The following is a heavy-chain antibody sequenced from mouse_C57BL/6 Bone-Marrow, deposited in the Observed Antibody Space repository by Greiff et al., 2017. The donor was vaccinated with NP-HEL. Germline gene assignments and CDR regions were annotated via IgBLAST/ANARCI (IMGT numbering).Heavy chain of an antibody. CDR1: GYSFTDYN. Sequence: EVHLVESGPELVKPGASVKISCKASGYSFTDYNMNWEKQSNGKSLEWIGVINPNYGTTSYNQKFKGKATLTVDQSSSTAYMQLNSLTSEDSAVYYCAREGALSPFDYWGQGTTLTVSS. CDR3: AREGALSPFDY. V-gene: IGHV1-39*01. D-gene: IGHD2-3*01. J-gene: IGHJ2*01. CDR2: INPNYGTT.